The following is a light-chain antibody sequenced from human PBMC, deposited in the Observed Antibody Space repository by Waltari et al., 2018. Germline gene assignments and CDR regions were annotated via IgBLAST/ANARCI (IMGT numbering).Light chain of an antibody. CDR2: DAS. J-gene: IGKJ2*01. CDR3: QQYNSYST. Sequence: DIQMTQSPSTLSASVGDRVTITCRASQSISIWLAWYQQKPGKAPTRLIYDASSLERGVPSRFSGSGSGTAFTLTISSLHPDDFATYYCQQYNSYSTFGQGTKLEIK. CDR1: QSISIW. V-gene: IGKV1-5*01.